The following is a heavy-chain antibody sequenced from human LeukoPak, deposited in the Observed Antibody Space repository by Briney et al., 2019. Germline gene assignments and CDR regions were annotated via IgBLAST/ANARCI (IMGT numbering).Heavy chain of an antibody. V-gene: IGHV3-23*01. Sequence: PGGSLRLSCAATGFTFSNYAMSWVRQAPGRGLEWVSAISNNGGSTYDADSMKGRFTFSRDNSKNTLHLQMNSLRAEDTAVYHCARQLGYCSDGSCYFDYWGQGTLVTVSS. CDR1: GFTFSNYA. CDR2: ISNNGGST. D-gene: IGHD2-15*01. J-gene: IGHJ4*02. CDR3: ARQLGYCSDGSCYFDY.